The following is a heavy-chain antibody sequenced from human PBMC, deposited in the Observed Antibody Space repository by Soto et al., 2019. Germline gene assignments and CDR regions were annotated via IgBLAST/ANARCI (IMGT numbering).Heavy chain of an antibody. CDR2: IYPGDSDT. CDR1: GYSFTDYW. D-gene: IGHD6-6*01. V-gene: IGHV5-51*01. CDR3: ARDGLSSSSSFDY. J-gene: IGHJ4*02. Sequence: GESLKISCKASGYSFTDYWIGWVRQMPGKGLEWMGIIYPGDSDTKYSPSFQGQVTMSADKSISTAYLQWNSLKATDTAMYYCARDGLSSSSSFDYWGQGTLVTVSS.